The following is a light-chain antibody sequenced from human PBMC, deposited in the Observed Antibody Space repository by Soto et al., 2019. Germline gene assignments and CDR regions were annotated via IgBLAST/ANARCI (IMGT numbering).Light chain of an antibody. V-gene: IGKV3-15*01. CDR2: GAS. CDR3: QQYNNWTIT. CDR1: QNIISN. J-gene: IGKJ5*01. Sequence: EIVMTQSPATLSVSPGERVTLSCRASQNIISNLAWYRQKPGQAPRLLIYGASTRETGIPARFSGSGSGTEFTLTISSLQSEDFEVYSCQQYNNWTITFGQGTRLEIK.